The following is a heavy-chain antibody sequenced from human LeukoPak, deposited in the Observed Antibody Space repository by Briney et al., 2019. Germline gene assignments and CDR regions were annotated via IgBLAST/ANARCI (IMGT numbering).Heavy chain of an antibody. D-gene: IGHD3-22*01. Sequence: PSETLSLTCTVSGYSISSGYYWGWIRQPPGKGLEWIGEIKHSGSTNYNPSLKSRVTISVDTSKNQFSLTLSSVTAADTAVYYCASLPGSSGYFHWGQGTLVTVSS. CDR1: GYSISSGYY. J-gene: IGHJ4*02. CDR3: ASLPGSSGYFH. V-gene: IGHV4-38-2*02. CDR2: IKHSGST.